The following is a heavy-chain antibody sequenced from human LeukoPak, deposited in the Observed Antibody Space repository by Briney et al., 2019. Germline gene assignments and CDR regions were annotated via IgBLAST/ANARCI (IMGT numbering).Heavy chain of an antibody. CDR1: GGSFSAY. CDR3: ARGPTISETGYFDY. CDR2: VNHRGDT. D-gene: IGHD1-1*01. V-gene: IGHV4-34*01. J-gene: IGHJ4*03. Sequence: PSETLSLTCAVYGGSFSAYWSWIRQSPGKGLQWIAEVNHRGDTNYNPSVKGRVTISVDTSKNQFSLKMTSLTAADTAVYYCARGPTISETGYFDYWGQGTLVTVSS.